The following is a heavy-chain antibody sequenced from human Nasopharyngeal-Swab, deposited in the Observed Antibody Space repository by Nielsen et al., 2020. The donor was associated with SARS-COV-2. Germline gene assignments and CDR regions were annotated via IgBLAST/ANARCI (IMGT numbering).Heavy chain of an antibody. J-gene: IGHJ4*02. CDR1: GFRFGSYG. Sequence: GESLKISCATSGFRFGSYGMNWVRQAPGKGLEWVSYISSSSSTIYYADSVKGRFTISRDNAKNSLYLQMNSLRDEDTAVYYCARDPVPIYDSSGYSDNWGQGTLVTVSS. V-gene: IGHV3-48*02. CDR3: ARDPVPIYDSSGYSDN. CDR2: ISSSSSTI. D-gene: IGHD3-22*01.